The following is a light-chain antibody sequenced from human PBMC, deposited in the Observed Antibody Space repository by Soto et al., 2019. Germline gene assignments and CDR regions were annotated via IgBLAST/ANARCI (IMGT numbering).Light chain of an antibody. Sequence: EVMLSQSPTTLCLYPGERATLSCRASQSVSSYLAWYQQKPGQAPRLLIYDASNRATGIPARFSGSGSGTDFTLTISSLEPEDFAVYYCQRRTFGQGTKV. CDR1: QSVSSY. V-gene: IGKV3-11*01. CDR2: DAS. CDR3: QRRT. J-gene: IGKJ1*01.